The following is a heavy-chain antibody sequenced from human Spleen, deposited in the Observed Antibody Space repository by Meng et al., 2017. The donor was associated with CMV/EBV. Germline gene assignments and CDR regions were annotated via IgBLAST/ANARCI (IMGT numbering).Heavy chain of an antibody. CDR3: AKDGGVVVAAIPHYYYYGMDV. V-gene: IGHV3-33*06. J-gene: IGHJ6*02. D-gene: IGHD2-15*01. CDR2: IWYDGSNR. Sequence: GGSLRLSCAASGFTFNNYAMQWVRQAPGKGLEWLAVIWYDGSNRYYTDTVKGRFTISRDNSKNTLYLQMNSLRPDDTAVYYCAKDGGVVVAAIPHYYYYGMDVWAKGPRSPSP. CDR1: GFTFNNYA.